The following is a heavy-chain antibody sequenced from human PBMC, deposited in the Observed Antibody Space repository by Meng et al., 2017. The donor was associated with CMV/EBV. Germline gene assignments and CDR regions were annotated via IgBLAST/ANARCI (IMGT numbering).Heavy chain of an antibody. CDR3: ARNYVPAAISGDAFDI. D-gene: IGHD2-2*01. V-gene: IGHV3-21*01. Sequence: GGSLRLSCAASGFTFSSYSMNWARQAPGKGLEWVSSISSSSSYIYYADSVKGRSTISRDNAKNSLYLQMNSLRAEDTAVYYCARNYVPAAISGDAFDIWGQGTMVTVSS. CDR1: GFTFSSYS. J-gene: IGHJ3*02. CDR2: ISSSSSYI.